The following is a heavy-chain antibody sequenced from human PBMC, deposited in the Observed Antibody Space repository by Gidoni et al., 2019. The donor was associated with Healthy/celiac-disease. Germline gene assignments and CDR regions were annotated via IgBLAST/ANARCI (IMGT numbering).Heavy chain of an antibody. CDR3: ARVGDYYSHDY. D-gene: IGHD3-22*01. CDR2: KNPSGGST. Sequence: QVQLVQSGAEVKKPGASVTVSFKASGYTLTSYYMHWVRQAPGQGLEWMGIKNPSGGSTSYAQKFQGRVTMTRDTSTSTVYMELSSLRSEDTAVYYCARVGDYYSHDYWGQGTLVTVSS. J-gene: IGHJ4*02. V-gene: IGHV1-46*01. CDR1: GYTLTSYY.